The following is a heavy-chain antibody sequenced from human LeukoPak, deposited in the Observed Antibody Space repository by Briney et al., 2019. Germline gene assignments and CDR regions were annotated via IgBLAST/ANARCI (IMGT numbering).Heavy chain of an antibody. Sequence: SETLSLTCAVYGGPFSGYYWGWIRQPPGKGLEWIGEINHSGSTKYNSSLKSRVIISADTSKSQFSLKLTSMTAADTAIYYCAKVYSSSSRDAFDVWGQGTMVTVSS. CDR2: INHSGST. CDR1: GGPFSGYY. J-gene: IGHJ3*01. V-gene: IGHV4-34*01. D-gene: IGHD6-6*01. CDR3: AKVYSSSSRDAFDV.